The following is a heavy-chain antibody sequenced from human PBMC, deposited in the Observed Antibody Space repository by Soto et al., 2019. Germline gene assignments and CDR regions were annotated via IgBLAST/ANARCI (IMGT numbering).Heavy chain of an antibody. V-gene: IGHV3-9*01. J-gene: IGHJ1*01. CDR2: ISGSGGSI. Sequence: GGSLRLSCAASGFTFDDYAMHWVRQAPGKGLEWVSGISGSGGSIGYADSVKGRFTISRDNSKSTLYLQVNSLRAEVTAVYYCAKDQAAGGTISRYFQDWGQGTLVTVSS. CDR3: AKDQAAGGTISRYFQD. D-gene: IGHD6-13*01. CDR1: GFTFDDYA.